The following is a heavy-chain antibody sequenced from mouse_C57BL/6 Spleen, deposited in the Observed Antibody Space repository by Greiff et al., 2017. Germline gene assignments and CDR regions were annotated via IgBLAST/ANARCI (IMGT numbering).Heavy chain of an antibody. V-gene: IGHV1-50*01. Sequence: QVQLQQPGAELVKPGASVKLSCKASGYTFTSYWMQWVKQRPGQGLEWIGEIDPSDSYTNYNQKFKGKATLTVDTSSSTAYMQLSSLASEDSAVYYCARSDYYGSSYGYFDVWGTGTTVTVSS. CDR3: ARSDYYGSSYGYFDV. CDR2: IDPSDSYT. D-gene: IGHD1-1*01. J-gene: IGHJ1*03. CDR1: GYTFTSYW.